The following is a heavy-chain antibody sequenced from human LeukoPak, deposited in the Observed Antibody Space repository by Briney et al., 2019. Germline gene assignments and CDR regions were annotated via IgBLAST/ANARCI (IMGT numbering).Heavy chain of an antibody. Sequence: GGSLRLSCADSGFTLSTYAMNWVRQAPGKGLEWVSGISAGGGSTYYADSVKGRFTISRDKSKNTLYLQMNSLTVEDTAVYYCAKSPRSAADNWFDPWGQGTLVTVSS. D-gene: IGHD6-13*01. CDR1: GFTLSTYA. CDR3: AKSPRSAADNWFDP. J-gene: IGHJ5*02. CDR2: ISAGGGST. V-gene: IGHV3-23*01.